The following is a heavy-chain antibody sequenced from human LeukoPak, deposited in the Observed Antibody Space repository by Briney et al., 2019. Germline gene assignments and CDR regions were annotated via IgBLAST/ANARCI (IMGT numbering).Heavy chain of an antibody. D-gene: IGHD3-10*01. J-gene: IGHJ4*02. Sequence: GGSLRLSCAASGFTFNFYAMNWVRQAPGKGLEWVSYISSSRSTIYYADSVKGRFTISRDNAKKSLYLQMNSLRAEDSAVYYCARGDGATVFNYWGQGTLVTVSS. CDR1: GFTFNFYA. CDR2: ISSSRSTI. CDR3: ARGDGATVFNY. V-gene: IGHV3-48*04.